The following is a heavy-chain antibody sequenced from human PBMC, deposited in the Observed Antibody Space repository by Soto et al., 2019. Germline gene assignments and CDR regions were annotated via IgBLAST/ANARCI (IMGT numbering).Heavy chain of an antibody. CDR2: ISSSSSTI. CDR3: ARDDVKDYCDYVLLDY. J-gene: IGHJ4*02. D-gene: IGHD4-17*01. Sequence: EVQLVESGGGLVQPGGSLRLSCAASGFTFSSYSMNWVRQAPGKGLEWVSYISSSSSTIYYADSVKGRFTISRDNAKNSLYLQMNSLRDEDTDVYYCARDDVKDYCDYVLLDYWGQGTLVTVSS. V-gene: IGHV3-48*02. CDR1: GFTFSSYS.